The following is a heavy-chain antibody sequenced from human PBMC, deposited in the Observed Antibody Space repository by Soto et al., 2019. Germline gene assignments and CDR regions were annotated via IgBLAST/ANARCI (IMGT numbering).Heavy chain of an antibody. CDR3: AREYYYFLSVPYSSYCMDF. J-gene: IGHJ6*02. V-gene: IGHV4-59*01. CDR2: IFSSGST. Sequence: PETLSVTCTVSGGSISRYYWSWFRQAPGRGLEWIGNIFSSGSTNYNPSLKSRVAISVDTSKNQVSLKLNAVTTADTAVYYCAREYYYFLSVPYSSYCMDFWCQGTSVTGSS. CDR1: GGSISRYY. D-gene: IGHD3-3*01.